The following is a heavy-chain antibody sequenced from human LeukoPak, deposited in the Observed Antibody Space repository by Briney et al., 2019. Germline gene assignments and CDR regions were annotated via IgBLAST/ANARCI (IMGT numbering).Heavy chain of an antibody. CDR2: INSDGTT. D-gene: IGHD2-2*01. V-gene: IGHV3-74*01. CDR1: GFTFSSYW. Sequence: SGGSLRLSCAASGFTFSSYWMRWVRQAPGKGLVWVSRINSDGTTSYADSVKGRFTISRDNVKNTLYLQMNSLRAEDTAVYYCARDPIIIAPAALDYWGQGTLVTVSS. CDR3: ARDPIIIAPAALDY. J-gene: IGHJ4*02.